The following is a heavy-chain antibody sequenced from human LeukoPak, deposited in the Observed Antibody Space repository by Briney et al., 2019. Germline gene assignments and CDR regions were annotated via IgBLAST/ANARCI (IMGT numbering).Heavy chain of an antibody. D-gene: IGHD2-2*01. CDR2: ISAYNGNT. CDR3: ASNSADLGYCSSTSCYAYWFDP. CDR1: GYTFTSYG. Sequence: GASVKVSCKASGYTFTSYGISWVRQAPGQGLEWMGWISAYNGNTNYAQKLQGRVTMTTDTSTSTAYMELRSLRSDDTAVYYCASNSADLGYCSSTSCYAYWFDPWGQGTLVTVSS. V-gene: IGHV1-18*01. J-gene: IGHJ5*02.